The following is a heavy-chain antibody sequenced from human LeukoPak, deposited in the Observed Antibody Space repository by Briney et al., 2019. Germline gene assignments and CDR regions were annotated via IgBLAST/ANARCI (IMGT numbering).Heavy chain of an antibody. D-gene: IGHD2-2*01. CDR3: AKVGHCSSTNCYAEFRFDY. J-gene: IGHJ4*02. Sequence: GGSLRLSCAASGFTFSSYAMHWVRQAPGKGLEWVAVISYDGSNKYYADSVKGRFTISRYKSKNTLYLQMNSLRAEDTAVYYCAKVGHCSSTNCYAEFRFDYWGQGILVTVSS. V-gene: IGHV3-30*04. CDR2: ISYDGSNK. CDR1: GFTFSSYA.